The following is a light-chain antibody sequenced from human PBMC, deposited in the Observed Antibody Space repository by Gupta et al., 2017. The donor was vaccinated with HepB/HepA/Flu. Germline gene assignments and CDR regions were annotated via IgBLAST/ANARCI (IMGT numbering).Light chain of an antibody. CDR1: SGYSGYI. J-gene: IGLJ2*01. CDR2: IESSEVY. CDR3: ETWDSNIVV. V-gene: IGLV4-60*03. Sequence: QPVLTQSSSVSASLGSSVKLTCTLNSGYSGYIIAWHQQQPGKAPRYLMMIESSEVYNRGSGLPDRFSGSGSGADRHLIISNLQSDDEDTYYCETWDSNIVVFGGGTNVSVL.